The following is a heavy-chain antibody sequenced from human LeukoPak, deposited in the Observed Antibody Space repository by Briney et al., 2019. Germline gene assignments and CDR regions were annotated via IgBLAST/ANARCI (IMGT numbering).Heavy chain of an antibody. CDR3: ARAEWLATAEYFQH. CDR2: INPNSGGT. D-gene: IGHD3-3*01. V-gene: IGHV1-2*06. CDR1: GYTFIGYY. J-gene: IGHJ1*01. Sequence: ASVKVSCKASGYTFIGYYIHWVRQAPGQGLEWMGRINPNSGGTNYAQKFRGRVTMTRDTSISTAYMELSRLRSDDTAVYYCARAEWLATAEYFQHWGQGTLVTVSS.